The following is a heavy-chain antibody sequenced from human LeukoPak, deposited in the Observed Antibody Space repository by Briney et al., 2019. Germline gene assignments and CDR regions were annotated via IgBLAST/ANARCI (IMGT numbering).Heavy chain of an antibody. D-gene: IGHD3-10*01. V-gene: IGHV3-9*01. J-gene: IGHJ4*02. Sequence: GGSLRLSCAASGFTFENYAMHWVRKVPGKGLERVSGISWNGGIIGYADSVKGRFTISRDSAKNSLYLQMNSLRVEDTALYYCAKGGLRLYFGQFHYWGQGTLVTVSS. CDR3: AKGGLRLYFGQFHY. CDR2: ISWNGGII. CDR1: GFTFENYA.